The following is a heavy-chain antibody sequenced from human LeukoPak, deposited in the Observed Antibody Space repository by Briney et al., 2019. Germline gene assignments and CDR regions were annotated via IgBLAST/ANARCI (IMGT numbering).Heavy chain of an antibody. Sequence: SETLSLTCTVSGGSISSYYWSWIRQPPGKGLEWIGYIYYSGSTNYNPSLKSRVTISVDTSKNQFSLKLSSVAAADTAVYYCARDYYGAFDYWGQGTLVTVSS. CDR3: ARDYYGAFDY. CDR1: GGSISSYY. CDR2: IYYSGST. V-gene: IGHV4-59*01. J-gene: IGHJ4*02. D-gene: IGHD4-17*01.